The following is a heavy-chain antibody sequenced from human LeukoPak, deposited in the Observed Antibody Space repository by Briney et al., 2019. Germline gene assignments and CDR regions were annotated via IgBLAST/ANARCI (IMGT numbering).Heavy chain of an antibody. D-gene: IGHD6-19*01. J-gene: IGHJ6*02. CDR2: ISGDGGST. Sequence: PGGSLRLSCAASGFTFDDYAMYWVRQAPGKGLEWVSLISGDGGSTYYADSVKGRFTISRDNSKNSLYLQMNSLRTEDTALYYCAKDIDPREQWLVHSYYYGMDVWGQGTTVTVSS. CDR3: AKDIDPREQWLVHSYYYGMDV. CDR1: GFTFDDYA. V-gene: IGHV3-43*02.